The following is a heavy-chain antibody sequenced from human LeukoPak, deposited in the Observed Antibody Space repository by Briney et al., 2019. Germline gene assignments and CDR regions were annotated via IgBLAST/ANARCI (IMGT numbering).Heavy chain of an antibody. V-gene: IGHV1-2*02. CDR1: GYTFTGYY. CDR2: INPNSGGT. CDR3: ANVKRDQGNAFDI. J-gene: IGHJ3*02. D-gene: IGHD2-21*01. Sequence: ASVKVSCKASGYTFTGYYMHWVRQAPGQGLEWMGWINPNSGGTSYGQKFQGRVTMTRDTSISTAYMELSRPISDDTAVYYCANVKRDQGNAFDIWGQGTMVTVSS.